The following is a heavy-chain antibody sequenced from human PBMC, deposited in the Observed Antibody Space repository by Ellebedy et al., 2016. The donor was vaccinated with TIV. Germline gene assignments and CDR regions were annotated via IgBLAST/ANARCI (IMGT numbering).Heavy chain of an antibody. CDR3: ARGVIAYYYYYMDV. V-gene: IGHV1-2*02. CDR1: GYTFSNYY. CDR2: MNPNSGRT. Sequence: ASVKVSCXASGYTFSNYYMHWVRQATGQGLEWLGWMNPNSGRTGYAQKFQGRVTMTSDTSISTAYMELSRLRSDDTAVYYCARGVIAYYYYYMDVWGMGTTVTVSS. D-gene: IGHD2-21*01. J-gene: IGHJ6*03.